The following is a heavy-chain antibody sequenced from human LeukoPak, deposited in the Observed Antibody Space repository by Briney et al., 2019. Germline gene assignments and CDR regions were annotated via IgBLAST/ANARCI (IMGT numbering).Heavy chain of an antibody. J-gene: IGHJ4*02. V-gene: IGHV3-7*01. D-gene: IGHD2-21*01. CDR2: IKQDGSQK. Sequence: GSLRLSCAASGFTFSTYWMVWVRQAPGKGLEWVANIKQDGSQKYYVDSVKGRFTISRDNSKNTLYLQMNSLRAEDTAVYYCARGQHRLNYWGQGTLVTVSS. CDR1: GFTFSTYW. CDR3: ARGQHRLNY.